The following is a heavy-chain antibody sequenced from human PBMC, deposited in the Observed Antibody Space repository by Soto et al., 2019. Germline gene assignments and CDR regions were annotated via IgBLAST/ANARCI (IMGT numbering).Heavy chain of an antibody. Sequence: GGSVKGSCQVFGYTLTELSMHWVRQAPGKGLEWMGGFDPEDGETIYAQKFQGRVTMTEDTSTDTAYMELSSLRAEDTAVYYCAKDRATVTTQTGFDYWGQGTLVTVSS. CDR1: GYTLTELS. CDR3: AKDRATVTTQTGFDY. CDR2: FDPEDGET. V-gene: IGHV1-24*01. D-gene: IGHD4-17*01. J-gene: IGHJ4*02.